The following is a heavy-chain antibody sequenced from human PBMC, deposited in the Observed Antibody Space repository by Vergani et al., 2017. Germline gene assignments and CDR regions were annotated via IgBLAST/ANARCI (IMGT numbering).Heavy chain of an antibody. D-gene: IGHD6-6*01. CDR2: INPSGGST. CDR1: GYTFTNYY. V-gene: IGHV1-46*03. J-gene: IGHJ4*02. CDR3: ARPHGDIRPPDPRRLDY. Sequence: QVLLVQSGAEVKKPGASVRVSCKTSGYTFTNYYIHWVRQAPGQGLEWMGIINPSGGSTTYAQQFQGRLTMTRDTSTSTVYMDLSNLRSEDTAVYYCARPHGDIRPPDPRRLDYWGKGTLVTVSS.